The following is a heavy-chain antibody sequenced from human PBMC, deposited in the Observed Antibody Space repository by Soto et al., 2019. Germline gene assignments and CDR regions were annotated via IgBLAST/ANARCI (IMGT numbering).Heavy chain of an antibody. D-gene: IGHD4-4*01. CDR3: ARVAYRNWAPYAMDV. Sequence: SVKVSCKASGGTFSSYAISWVRQAPGQGLEWMGGIIPIFGTANYAQKFQGRVTITADESTSTAYMELSSLRSEDTAVYYCARVAYRNWAPYAMDVWCPGTTVTVSS. CDR2: IIPIFGTA. J-gene: IGHJ6*02. CDR1: GGTFSSYA. V-gene: IGHV1-69*13.